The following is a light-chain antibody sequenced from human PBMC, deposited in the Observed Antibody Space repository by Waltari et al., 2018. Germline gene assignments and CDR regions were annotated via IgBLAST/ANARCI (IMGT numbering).Light chain of an antibody. V-gene: IGLV2-14*01. CDR1: SSDVGNYNY. Sequence: QSALTQPASVSGSPGQSITISCTGRSSDVGNYNYVSWYQQHPGKAPKLMIYEVSNRPSGISNRFSGSKSGNTASLTISGLQAEDEADYYCSSYASSAINSAVFGGGTKLTVL. J-gene: IGLJ2*01. CDR2: EVS. CDR3: SSYASSAINSAV.